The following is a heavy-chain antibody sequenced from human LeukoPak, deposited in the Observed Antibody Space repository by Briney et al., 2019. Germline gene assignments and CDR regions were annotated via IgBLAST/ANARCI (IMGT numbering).Heavy chain of an antibody. D-gene: IGHD3-10*01. V-gene: IGHV4-4*07. Sequence: NPSETLSLTCTVSGGSISTYSWNWIRQPPGKGLEWIGRIYTSGTTNYNPSLGSRVTISVDTSINQLSLNLSSVTAADTAVYYCARRVQEARSIGSANWLDPWGQGILVTVSS. J-gene: IGHJ5*02. CDR3: ARRVQEARSIGSANWLDP. CDR1: GGSISTYS. CDR2: IYTSGTT.